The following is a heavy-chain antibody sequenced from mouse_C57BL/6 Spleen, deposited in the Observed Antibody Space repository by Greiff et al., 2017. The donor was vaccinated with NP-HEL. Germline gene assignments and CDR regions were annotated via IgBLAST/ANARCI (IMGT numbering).Heavy chain of an antibody. Sequence: QVQLQQSGAELVRPGTSVKVSCKASGYAFTNYLIEWVKQRPGQGLEWFGVINPGSGGTNYTEKFKGKATLTADKSSSTAYMQLISLTSEDSAVDYCARWYGQLRGYADRGQGTLVTVSA. V-gene: IGHV1-54*01. CDR2: INPGSGGT. CDR1: GYAFTNYL. D-gene: IGHD3-3*01. J-gene: IGHJ3*01. CDR3: ARWYGQLRGYAD.